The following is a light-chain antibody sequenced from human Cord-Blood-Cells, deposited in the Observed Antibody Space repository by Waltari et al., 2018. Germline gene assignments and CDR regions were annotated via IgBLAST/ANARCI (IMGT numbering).Light chain of an antibody. J-gene: IGLJ1*01. V-gene: IGLV2-14*01. CDR1: SSDVGGFNY. CDR3: SSYTSSSTYYG. Sequence: QSALTQPASVSGSPGQSIPISCTGTSSDVGGFNYVSWYQQHPGKAPKLMIYDVINRPSVVANRFSGSQSGNTASLTIAGLQAEDEADYYCSSYTSSSTYYGFGTGTNVIVL. CDR2: DVI.